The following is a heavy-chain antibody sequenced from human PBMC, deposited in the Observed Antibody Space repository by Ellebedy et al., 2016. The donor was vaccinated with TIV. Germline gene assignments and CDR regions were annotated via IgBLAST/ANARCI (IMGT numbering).Heavy chain of an antibody. Sequence: GESLKISXVASGFTFNKYWMTWVRQAPGRGLEWVANIKPDGSEKSYVDSVKGRFTISRDNARNSLYLQMDSLRDDDTAVYYCARVHCSSTSCPGSFDDWGQGTLVTVSS. J-gene: IGHJ4*02. CDR3: ARVHCSSTSCPGSFDD. CDR1: GFTFNKYW. CDR2: IKPDGSEK. D-gene: IGHD2-2*01. V-gene: IGHV3-7*02.